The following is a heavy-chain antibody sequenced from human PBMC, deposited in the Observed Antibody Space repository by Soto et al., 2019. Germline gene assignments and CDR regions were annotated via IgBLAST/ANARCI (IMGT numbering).Heavy chain of an antibody. Sequence: PGGSLRLSCTVSAFTFNSDGMSWVRQAPGKGLEWVSSISGSGGSAYYADSVKGRFTISRDNSKNTLYLQMRSLRAEDTAVYYCAKGGGDYYERPPPLDYWGQGTLVTVSS. CDR2: ISGSGGSA. D-gene: IGHD3-22*01. V-gene: IGHV3-23*01. CDR3: AKGGGDYYERPPPLDY. J-gene: IGHJ4*02. CDR1: AFTFNSDG.